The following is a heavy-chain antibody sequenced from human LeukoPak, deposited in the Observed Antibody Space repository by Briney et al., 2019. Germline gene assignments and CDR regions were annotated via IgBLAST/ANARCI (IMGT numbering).Heavy chain of an antibody. D-gene: IGHD3-3*01. CDR2: INPNSGGT. Sequence: EASVKVSCKASGYTFTGYYMHWVRQAPGQGLEWMGWINPNSGGTNYAQKFQGRVTMTRDTSISTVYMELSRLRSDDTAVYYCARDEHYDFWSGPFDYWGQGTLVTVSS. CDR1: GYTFTGYY. CDR3: ARDEHYDFWSGPFDY. J-gene: IGHJ4*02. V-gene: IGHV1-2*02.